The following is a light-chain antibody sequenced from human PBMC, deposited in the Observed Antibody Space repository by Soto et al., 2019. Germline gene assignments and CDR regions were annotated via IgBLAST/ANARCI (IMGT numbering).Light chain of an antibody. Sequence: DIVMTQSPDSLAVSLGERATINCKSSQSVLYSSNNKNYLAWYQQKPGQPPKLLIYWASTRESGVPVRFSGSGSGTDITLTISSLQAEDVAVYYFQQYYSTPPYTFGQGTKLEIK. CDR2: WAS. J-gene: IGKJ2*01. CDR3: QQYYSTPPYT. V-gene: IGKV4-1*01. CDR1: QSVLYSSNNKNY.